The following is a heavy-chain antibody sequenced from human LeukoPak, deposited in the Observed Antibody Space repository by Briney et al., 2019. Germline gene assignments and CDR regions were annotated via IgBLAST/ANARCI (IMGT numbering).Heavy chain of an antibody. J-gene: IGHJ6*02. CDR3: ARALAEAAAGYYYYGMDV. CDR1: GYTFTGYY. D-gene: IGHD6-13*01. Sequence: ASVKVSCKASGYTFTGYYMHWVRQAPGQGLEWMGWINPNGGGTNYAQKFQGRVTMTRDTSISTAYMELSRLRSDDTAVYYCARALAEAAAGYYYYGMDVWGQGTTVTVSS. CDR2: INPNGGGT. V-gene: IGHV1-2*02.